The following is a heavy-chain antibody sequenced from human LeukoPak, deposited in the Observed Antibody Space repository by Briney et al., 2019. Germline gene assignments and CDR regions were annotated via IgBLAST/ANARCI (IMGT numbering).Heavy chain of an antibody. V-gene: IGHV4-31*03. J-gene: IGHJ5*02. CDR2: IYYSGST. Sequence: PSETLSLTCTVSGGSISSGGYYWSWIRQHPGKGLEWIGYIYYSGSTYYNPSLKSRVTISVDTSKSQFSLKLSSVTAADTAVYYCARAGYDFWSGYSPGNWFDPWGQGTLVTVSS. D-gene: IGHD3-3*01. CDR3: ARAGYDFWSGYSPGNWFDP. CDR1: GGSISSGGYY.